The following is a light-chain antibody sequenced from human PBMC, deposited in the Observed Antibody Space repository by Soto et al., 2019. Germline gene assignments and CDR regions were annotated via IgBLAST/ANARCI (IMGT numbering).Light chain of an antibody. CDR2: DAS. J-gene: IGKJ1*01. CDR3: QQYNSWPRT. V-gene: IGKV3-11*01. CDR1: QSVSSS. Sequence: EIGLTQSPATLSLYTGERATLSCRASQSVSSSLAWYQQKPGQAPRLLIYDASNRATGIPARFSGSGSGTEFTLTISSLQSEDFAVYSCQQYNSWPRTFGHGTKVDIK.